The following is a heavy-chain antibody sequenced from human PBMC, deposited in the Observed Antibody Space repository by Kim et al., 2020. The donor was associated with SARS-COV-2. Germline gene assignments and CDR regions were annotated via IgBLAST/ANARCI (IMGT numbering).Heavy chain of an antibody. Sequence: GGSLRLSCAASGFSFSTYAMSWVRQAPGKGLEWVSTFSRSGSATYYADSLKGRFTISRDISKNTLYLQMNSLRAEDSALNYCAKRGYCTSSSCYHYFD. V-gene: IGHV3-23*01. D-gene: IGHD2-2*01. CDR1: GFSFSTYA. CDR3: AKRGYCTSSSCYHYFD. J-gene: IGHJ4*01. CDR2: FSRSGSAT.